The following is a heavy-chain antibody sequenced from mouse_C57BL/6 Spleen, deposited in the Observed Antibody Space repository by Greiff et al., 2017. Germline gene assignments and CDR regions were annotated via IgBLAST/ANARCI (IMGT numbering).Heavy chain of an antibody. CDR1: GYTFTSYW. CDR2: IYPGSGST. Sequence: QVHVKQPGAELVKPGASVKMSCKASGYTFTSYWITWVKQRPGQGLEWIGDIYPGSGSTNYNEKFKSKATLTVDTSSSTAYMQLSSLTSEDSAVYDCARHGSKPHWYFDVWGTGTTVTVSS. CDR3: ARHGSKPHWYFDV. D-gene: IGHD1-1*01. J-gene: IGHJ1*03. V-gene: IGHV1-55*01.